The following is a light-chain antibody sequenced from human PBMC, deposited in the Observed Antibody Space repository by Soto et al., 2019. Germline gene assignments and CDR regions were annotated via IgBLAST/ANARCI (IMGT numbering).Light chain of an antibody. J-gene: IGLJ2*01. CDR2: TNN. CDR3: AAWDDSLSGVV. Sequence: QSVLTQPPSASGTPGQRATISCSGSSSNIGSNYVYWYQHLPGTTPKLLIYTNNQRPSGVPDRFSGSKSGTSASLAISGLRSEDEADYYCAAWDDSLSGVVFGGGTKVTV. CDR1: SSNIGSNY. V-gene: IGLV1-47*02.